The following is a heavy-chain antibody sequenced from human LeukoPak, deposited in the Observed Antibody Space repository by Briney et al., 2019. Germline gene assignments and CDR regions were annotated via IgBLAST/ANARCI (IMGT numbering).Heavy chain of an antibody. V-gene: IGHV3-21*01. CDR3: ARGGPWGYYYGMDV. CDR2: ISSSSSYI. J-gene: IGHJ6*02. D-gene: IGHD7-27*01. CDR1: GFTFSSYS. Sequence: GGSLRLSCAASGFTFSSYSMNWVRQAPGKGLEWVSSISSSSSYIYYADSVKGRFTISRDNAKNSLYLQMNSLRAGDTAVYYCARGGPWGYYYGMDVWGQGTTVTVSS.